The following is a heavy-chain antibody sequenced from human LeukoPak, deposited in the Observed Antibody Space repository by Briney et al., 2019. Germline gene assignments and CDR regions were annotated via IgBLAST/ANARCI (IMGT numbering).Heavy chain of an antibody. CDR3: ARVRIGETSYDASDV. CDR2: IYITGST. V-gene: IGHV4-59*13. D-gene: IGHD1-26*01. Sequence: SETLSLTCTVSGGSISSYYWTWIRQPPGKGWEWVGDIYITGSTNYNPYLKRRVTISVDTSKNQFSLRLSSVTAADTAVYYCARVRIGETSYDASDVWGLGTMVTVSS. CDR1: GGSISSYY. J-gene: IGHJ3*01.